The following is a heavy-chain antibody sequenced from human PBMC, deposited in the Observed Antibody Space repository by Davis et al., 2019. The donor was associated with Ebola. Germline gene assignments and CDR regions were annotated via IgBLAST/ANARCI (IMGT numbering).Heavy chain of an antibody. D-gene: IGHD1-7*01. Sequence: PGGSLRLSCAASGFSSSTYGMTWVRQAPGKGLEWVSSISVSDGGPFYADSVEGRFTISRDNSKNTLFLQMNSLRADDTAVYYCAKTLGWNYLLDWGQGTLVTVSS. CDR2: ISVSDGGP. CDR1: GFSSSTYG. J-gene: IGHJ4*02. CDR3: AKTLGWNYLLD. V-gene: IGHV3-23*01.